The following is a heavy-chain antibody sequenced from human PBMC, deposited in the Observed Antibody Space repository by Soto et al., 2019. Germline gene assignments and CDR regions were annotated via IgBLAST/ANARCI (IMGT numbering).Heavy chain of an antibody. D-gene: IGHD6-13*01. Sequence: SVKVSCKSSGGTFSSYRINWVRQAPGQGLECVGGIVPIYRTADYAQKFQGRVTITADESARTSYMELRSLKSQDTAVYYCVRDSGAKLSSSWGQGTLVTVSS. CDR1: GGTFSSYR. V-gene: IGHV1-69*13. CDR3: VRDSGAKLSSS. J-gene: IGHJ4*02. CDR2: IVPIYRTA.